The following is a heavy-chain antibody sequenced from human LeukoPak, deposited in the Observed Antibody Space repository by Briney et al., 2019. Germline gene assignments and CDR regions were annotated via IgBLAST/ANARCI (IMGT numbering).Heavy chain of an antibody. CDR3: TREGVRGWSSY. J-gene: IGHJ4*02. Sequence: GGSLRLSCAASGFTFSSYAMSWVRQAPGKGLEWVGFIRSKAYGGTTEYAASVKGRFTISRDDSKSIAYLQMNSLKTEDTAVYYCTREGVRGWSSYWGQGTLVTVSS. CDR2: IRSKAYGGTT. V-gene: IGHV3-49*04. CDR1: GFTFSSYA. D-gene: IGHD3-10*01.